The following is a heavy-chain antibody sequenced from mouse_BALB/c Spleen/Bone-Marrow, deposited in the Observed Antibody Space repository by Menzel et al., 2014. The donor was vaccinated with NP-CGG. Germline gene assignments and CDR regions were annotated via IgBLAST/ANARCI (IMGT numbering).Heavy chain of an antibody. CDR3: ARDIGRLLFDT. V-gene: IGHV7-3*02. D-gene: IGHD2-10*01. CDR2: IRNKANGYTT. Sequence: DVMLVESGGGLVQPGGSLRLSCATSGFTFTDYYMNWVRQPPGKALEWLGFIRNKANGYTTEYSASVKGRFTISRDNSQNTFYLQKKTLRAEDTATHNCARDIGRLLFDTSGQRTTLSESS. J-gene: IGHJ2*01. CDR1: GFTFTDYY.